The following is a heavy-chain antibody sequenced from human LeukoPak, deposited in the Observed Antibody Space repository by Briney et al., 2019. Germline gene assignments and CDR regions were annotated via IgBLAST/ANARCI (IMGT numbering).Heavy chain of an antibody. CDR3: ARDTVYYFYYMDV. CDR2: IYTSGST. Sequence: SETLSLTCTVSGGSISSYYWSWIRQPAGKGLEWIGRIYTSGSTNHNPSLKSRVTMSVDTSKNQFSLKLSSVTAADTAVYYCARDTVYYFYYMDVWGKGTTVTVSS. V-gene: IGHV4-4*07. J-gene: IGHJ6*03. D-gene: IGHD4-11*01. CDR1: GGSISSYY.